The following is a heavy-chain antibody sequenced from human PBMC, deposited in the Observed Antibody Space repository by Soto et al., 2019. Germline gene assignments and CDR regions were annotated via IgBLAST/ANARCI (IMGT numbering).Heavy chain of an antibody. CDR3: ARDREANSPIAVAGLEGEKSWFDP. D-gene: IGHD6-19*01. CDR2: IYYSGST. Sequence: QVQLQESGPGLVKPSETLSLTCTVSGGSISSYYWSWIRQPPGKGLEWIGYIYYSGSTNYNPSLKSGVTISVDTSKNQFSLKLSSVTAADTAVYYCARDREANSPIAVAGLEGEKSWFDPWGQGTLVTVSS. CDR1: GGSISSYY. J-gene: IGHJ5*02. V-gene: IGHV4-59*01.